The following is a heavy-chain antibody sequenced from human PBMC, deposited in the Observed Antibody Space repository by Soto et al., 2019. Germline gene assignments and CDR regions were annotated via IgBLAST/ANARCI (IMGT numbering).Heavy chain of an antibody. J-gene: IGHJ2*01. CDR1: GGTLSNYA. CDR2: ITPFFGTA. Sequence: QVQLVQSGAEVKKPGSSVKVSCKASGGTLSNYAISWVRQAPGQGLEWMGGITPFFGTANYAQKFQGRVTITADGSMSTAYMELSRLRSEDTAVYYCAQTLGSAVAGPGRFDLWGRGTLVTVSS. D-gene: IGHD6-19*01. CDR3: AQTLGSAVAGPGRFDL. V-gene: IGHV1-69*12.